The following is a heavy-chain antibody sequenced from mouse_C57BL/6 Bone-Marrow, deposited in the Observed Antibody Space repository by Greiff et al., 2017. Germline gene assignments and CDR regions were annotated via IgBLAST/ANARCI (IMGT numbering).Heavy chain of an antibody. CDR2: IYPGGGYT. CDR3: ASGTTVPFAY. CDR1: GYTFTNYW. D-gene: IGHD1-1*01. Sequence: QVQLKQSGAELVRPGTSVKMSCKASGYTFTNYWIGWAKQRPGHGLEWIGDIYPGGGYTNYNEKFKGKATLTADKSPSTAYMQFSSLTSEDSAIDYCASGTTVPFAYWGQGTLVTVSA. V-gene: IGHV1-63*01. J-gene: IGHJ3*01.